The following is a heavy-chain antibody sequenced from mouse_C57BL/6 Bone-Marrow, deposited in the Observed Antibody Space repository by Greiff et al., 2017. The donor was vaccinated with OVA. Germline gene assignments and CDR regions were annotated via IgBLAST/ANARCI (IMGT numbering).Heavy chain of an antibody. J-gene: IGHJ3*01. CDR2: ISNGGGST. V-gene: IGHV5-12*01. Sequence: DVKLVESGGGLVQPGGSLKLSCAASGFTFSDYYMYWVRQTPEKRLEWVAYISNGGGSTYYPDTVKGRFTISRDNAKNTLYLQMSRLKSEDTAMYYCASPIYYAAWFAYWGQGTLVTVSA. CDR1: GFTFSDYY. CDR3: ASPIYYAAWFAY. D-gene: IGHD2-1*01.